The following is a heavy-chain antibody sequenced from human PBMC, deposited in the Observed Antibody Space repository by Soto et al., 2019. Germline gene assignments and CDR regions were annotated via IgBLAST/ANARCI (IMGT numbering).Heavy chain of an antibody. CDR1: GFTFNNAW. CDR2: IKSKTDGGTT. J-gene: IGHJ4*02. CDR3: TIGLGQQELAFEY. D-gene: IGHD6-13*01. V-gene: IGHV3-15*01. Sequence: EVQLVESGGGLVKPWGSLRLSCTASGFTFNNAWLSWVRQAPGKGLEWVGRIKSKTDGGTTDYAAPVKGRFTISRDHSENMLYLQLNSLKNEDTAVYYCTIGLGQQELAFEYWGKGTLLTVSS.